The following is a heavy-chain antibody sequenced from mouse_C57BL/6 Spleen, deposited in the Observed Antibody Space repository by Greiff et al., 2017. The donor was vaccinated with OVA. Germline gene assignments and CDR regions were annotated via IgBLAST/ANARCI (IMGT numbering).Heavy chain of an antibody. CDR2: IYPGSGNT. D-gene: IGHD2-5*01. V-gene: IGHV1-76*01. CDR3: AREAHSNYAMDY. J-gene: IGHJ4*01. Sequence: VQLQQSGAELVRPGASVKLSCKASGYTFTDYYINWVKQRPGQGLEWIARIYPGSGNTYYNEKFKGKATLTAEKSSSTAYMQLSSLTSEDSAVYFCAREAHSNYAMDYWGQGTSVTVSS. CDR1: GYTFTDYY.